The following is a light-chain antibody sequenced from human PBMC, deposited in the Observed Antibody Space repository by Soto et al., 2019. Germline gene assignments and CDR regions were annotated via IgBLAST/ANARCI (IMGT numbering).Light chain of an antibody. CDR3: QQYKSYSRT. CDR1: QSIDNW. J-gene: IGKJ1*01. CDR2: KAS. Sequence: DIQMTQSPSTLSASVGDRVTITCRASQSIDNWLAWYQQKPGEAPKLMIYKASSLESGVPSRFSGTGSGTEYTLTISSLQPDDFATYYCQQYKSYSRTFGQGTKVEMK. V-gene: IGKV1-5*03.